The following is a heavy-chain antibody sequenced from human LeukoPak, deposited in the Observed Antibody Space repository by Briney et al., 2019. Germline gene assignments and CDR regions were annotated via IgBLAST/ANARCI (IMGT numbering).Heavy chain of an antibody. CDR2: INSDGSST. J-gene: IGHJ4*02. D-gene: IGHD2/OR15-2a*01. CDR1: GFTFSSYR. V-gene: IGHV3-74*01. CDR3: AREGPRGNSQFDY. Sequence: PGGSLRLSCAASGFTFSSYRMHWVRQAPGKGLVWVSRINSDGSSTNYADSVKGRFTISRDNSKNTLYLQMNSLRAEDTAVYYCAREGPRGNSQFDYWGQGTLVTVSS.